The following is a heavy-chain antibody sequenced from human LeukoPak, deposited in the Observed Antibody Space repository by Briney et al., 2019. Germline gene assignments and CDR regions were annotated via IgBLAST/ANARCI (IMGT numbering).Heavy chain of an antibody. Sequence: GGSLTLSCADSGFTFSSYWMHWVRQAPGKGLVWISRINSDGSTTNYADSVKGRFTISRDNAKNTLYLQMNSLRAEDTAMYYCARGSAVTGVHWGQGTLVTVSS. CDR3: ARGSAVTGVH. D-gene: IGHD1-14*01. CDR1: GFTFSSYW. CDR2: INSDGSTT. V-gene: IGHV3-74*01. J-gene: IGHJ4*02.